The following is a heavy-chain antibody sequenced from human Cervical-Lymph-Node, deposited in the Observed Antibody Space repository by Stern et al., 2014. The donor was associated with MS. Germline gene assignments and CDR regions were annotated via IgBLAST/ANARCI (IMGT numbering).Heavy chain of an antibody. CDR3: ARGTDYNTINWLDP. D-gene: IGHD1-14*01. CDR2: IIVFFGTA. V-gene: IGHV1-69*06. J-gene: IGHJ5*02. Sequence: QEQLGQSGAELKKPGSSVKVTCKVSGGTFTKYGISWVRQAPGQGLEWMGGIIVFFGTASYAQKFQGRVTIAADKSTTTAYMELTGLRSDDTAVYYCARGTDYNTINWLDPWGQGTLVIVSS. CDR1: GGTFTKYG.